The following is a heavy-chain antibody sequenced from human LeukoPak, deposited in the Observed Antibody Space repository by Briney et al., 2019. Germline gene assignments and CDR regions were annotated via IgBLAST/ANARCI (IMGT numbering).Heavy chain of an antibody. CDR3: ARHGKVTTVTTSDAFDI. V-gene: IGHV4-39*01. D-gene: IGHD4-17*01. CDR1: GGSISTSFYH. CDR2: IYHSGTT. J-gene: IGHJ3*02. Sequence: SETLSLTCIVSGGSISTSFYHWGWIRQPPGKGLEWIGSIYHSGTTYYNPSLKSRVTISVDTSKNQFSLKVNSVTAANTAVYYCARHGKVTTVTTSDAFDIWGQGTMVTVSS.